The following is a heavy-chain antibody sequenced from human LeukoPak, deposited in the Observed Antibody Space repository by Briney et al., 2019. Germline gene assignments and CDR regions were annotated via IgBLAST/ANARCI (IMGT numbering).Heavy chain of an antibody. CDR1: GGSISSYY. CDR3: ARDHYDLGYFDY. J-gene: IGHJ4*02. Sequence: SSETLSLTCTVSGGSISSYYWSWIRQPAGKGLEWIGRIYTSGSTNYNPSLKSRVTMSVDTSKNQFSLKLSSVTAADTAVCYCARDHYDLGYFDYWGQGTLVTVSS. CDR2: IYTSGST. V-gene: IGHV4-4*07. D-gene: IGHD3-3*01.